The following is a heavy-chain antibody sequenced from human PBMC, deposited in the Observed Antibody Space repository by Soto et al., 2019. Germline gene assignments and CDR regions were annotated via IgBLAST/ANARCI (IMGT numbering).Heavy chain of an antibody. CDR3: ARSARPGATTPFDY. CDR2: IIPIFGTA. V-gene: IGHV1-69*13. CDR1: GGTFSSYA. Sequence: SVKVSCKASGGTFSSYAISWVRQAPGQGLEWMGGIIPIFGTANYAQKFQGRVTITADESTSTAYMELSSLRSEDTAVYYCARSARPGATTPFDYWGQGTLVTVSS. D-gene: IGHD1-26*01. J-gene: IGHJ4*02.